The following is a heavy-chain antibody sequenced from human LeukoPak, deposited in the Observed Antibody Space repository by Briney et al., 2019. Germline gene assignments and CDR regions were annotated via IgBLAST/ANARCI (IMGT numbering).Heavy chain of an antibody. CDR1: GFTFSSYG. CDR2: IRYDGSYK. J-gene: IGHJ4*02. V-gene: IGHV3-30*02. Sequence: PGGSLRLSCAASGFTFSSYGLHWVRQAPGKGLEWVAFIRYDGSYKLYADSVKGRFTISRDNSKNRLYRQINSLSAEDTAVYYCAKEVPGIAVAGPDFWGQGTLVTVSS. D-gene: IGHD6-19*01. CDR3: AKEVPGIAVAGPDF.